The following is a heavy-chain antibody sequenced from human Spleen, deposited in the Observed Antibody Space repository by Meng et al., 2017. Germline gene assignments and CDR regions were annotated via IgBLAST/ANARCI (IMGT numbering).Heavy chain of an antibody. CDR2: IIPIFGTA. CDR3: ARGPLGGSYSDYYYYGMDV. CDR1: GGTFSSYA. Sequence: SVKVSCKASGGTFSSYAISWVRQAPGQGLEWMGGIIPIFGTANYAQKFQGRVTITADKSTSTAYMELSSLRSEDTAVYYCARGPLGGSYSDYYYYGMDVWGQGTTVTRLL. J-gene: IGHJ6*02. D-gene: IGHD1-26*01. V-gene: IGHV1-69*06.